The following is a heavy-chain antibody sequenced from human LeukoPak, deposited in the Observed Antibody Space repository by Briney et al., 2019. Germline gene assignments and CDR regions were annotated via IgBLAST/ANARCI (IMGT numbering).Heavy chain of an antibody. D-gene: IGHD3-22*01. CDR3: ARDPNYYDDSGYT. CDR1: GGSVSSNRFY. Sequence: NASETLSLTCTVSGGSVSSNRFYWGWLRQPPGKGLDWIGSMYYNGGTYYNPSLKSRVTISADTYKNQVSLKLSSVTAADTAVYYCARDPNYYDDSGYTWGQGTLVTVSS. CDR2: MYYNGGT. J-gene: IGHJ5*02. V-gene: IGHV4-39*07.